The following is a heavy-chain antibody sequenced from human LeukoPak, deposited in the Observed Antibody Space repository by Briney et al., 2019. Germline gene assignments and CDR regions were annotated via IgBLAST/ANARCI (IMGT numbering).Heavy chain of an antibody. CDR2: ISSSSDTI. D-gene: IGHD2-2*01. CDR3: ARDTRGESDY. CDR1: GFTFSSYS. J-gene: IGHJ4*02. V-gene: IGHV3-48*04. Sequence: GESLRLSCAASGFTFSSYSMNWVRQAPGKGLEWVSYISSSSDTIYYADSVKGRFTISRDNAKSSLYLQMNSLRAEDTAVYYCARDTRGESDYWGQGTLVTVSS.